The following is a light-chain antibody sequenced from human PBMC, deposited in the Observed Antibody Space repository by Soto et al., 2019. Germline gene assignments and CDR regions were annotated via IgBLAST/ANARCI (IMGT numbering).Light chain of an antibody. J-gene: IGKJ2*01. CDR1: QSVSNN. Sequence: EVVLTQSPVTLSVSPGERATLSCRASQSVSNNLAWYQQKPGQAPRLLIYGASTRPTGIPARFSSSGSGTQFTLTSISLQSEDSAVYYCQQYNNWYTFRQGTKLEIK. CDR2: GAS. V-gene: IGKV3-15*01. CDR3: QQYNNWYT.